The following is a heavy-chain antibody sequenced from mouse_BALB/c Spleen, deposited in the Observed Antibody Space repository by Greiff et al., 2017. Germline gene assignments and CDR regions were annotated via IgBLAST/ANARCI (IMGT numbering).Heavy chain of an antibody. CDR1: GFSLTSYG. J-gene: IGHJ1*01. CDR3: AREGVYDYGSSYGYFDV. D-gene: IGHD1-1*01. CDR2: IWAGGST. V-gene: IGHV2-9*02. Sequence: QVQLKESGPGLVAPSQSLSITCTVSGFSLTSYGVHWVRQPPGKGLEWLGVIWAGGSTNYNSALMSRLSISKDNSKSQVFLKMNSLQTDDTAMYYCAREGVYDYGSSYGYFDVWGAGTTVTVSS.